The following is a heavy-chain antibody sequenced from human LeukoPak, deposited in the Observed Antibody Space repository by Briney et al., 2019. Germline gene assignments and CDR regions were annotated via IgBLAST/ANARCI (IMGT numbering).Heavy chain of an antibody. CDR1: GFTFSSHW. J-gene: IGHJ4*02. Sequence: GGSLRLSCEASGFTFSSHWMHWVRQVPGKGLVWISNIRGDGGLFGYADSVKGRFAVSRDNARNTLYLHMNSLRVEDTAVYYCARDEVRAPPIDYWGQGVLVTVSS. CDR3: ARDEVRAPPIDY. CDR2: IRGDGGLF. D-gene: IGHD1-14*01. V-gene: IGHV3-74*01.